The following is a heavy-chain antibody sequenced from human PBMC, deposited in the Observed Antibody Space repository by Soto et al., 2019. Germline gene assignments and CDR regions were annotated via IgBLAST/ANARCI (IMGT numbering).Heavy chain of an antibody. J-gene: IGHJ4*02. CDR1: GYSFTSYW. Sequence: GESLKISCKTSGYSFTSYWIGWVRQMPGKGLEWMGIIYPGDSDTRYGPSFKGQVTISADRSISTAYLQWGSLKASDTAMYYCARHMIRGVLTTNFDYWGQGTLVTVSS. V-gene: IGHV5-51*01. CDR2: IYPGDSDT. D-gene: IGHD3-10*01. CDR3: ARHMIRGVLTTNFDY.